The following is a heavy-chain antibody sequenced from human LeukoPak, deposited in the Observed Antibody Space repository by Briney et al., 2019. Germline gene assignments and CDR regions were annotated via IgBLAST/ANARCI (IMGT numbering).Heavy chain of an antibody. J-gene: IGHJ4*02. CDR2: IYYTGST. V-gene: IGHV4-59*08. CDR3: ARQGSRTQFDY. CDR1: GGSIGTYY. Sequence: SKTLSLTCTVSGGSIGTYYWSWIRQPPGKGLEWIGYIYYTGSTNYNPSLKSRVTISIDTSKNQFSLKVNSVTAADTAVYYCARQGSRTQFDYWGQGTLVTVSS. D-gene: IGHD1-7*01.